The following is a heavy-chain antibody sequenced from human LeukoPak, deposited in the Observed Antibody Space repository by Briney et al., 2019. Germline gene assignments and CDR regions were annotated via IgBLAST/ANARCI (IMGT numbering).Heavy chain of an antibody. V-gene: IGHV4-59*12. CDR1: GGSISSYY. D-gene: IGHD3-16*01. CDR3: AREAMYYDYVWGSQSDYYYYMDV. CDR2: IYYSGST. Sequence: SETLSLTCAVSGGSISSYYWSWIRQPPGKGLEWIGYIYYSGSTNYNPSLKSRVTISVDTSKNQFSLKLSSVTAADTAVYYCAREAMYYDYVWGSQSDYYYYMDVWGKGTTVTISS. J-gene: IGHJ6*03.